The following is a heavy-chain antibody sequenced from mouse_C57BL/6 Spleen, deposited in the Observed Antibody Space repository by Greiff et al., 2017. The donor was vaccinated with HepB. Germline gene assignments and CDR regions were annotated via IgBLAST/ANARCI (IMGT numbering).Heavy chain of an antibody. CDR1: GYSFTDYN. Sequence: LQESGPELVKPGASVKISCKASGYSFTDYNMNWVKQSNGKSLEWIGVINPNYGTTSYNQKFKGKATLTVDQSSSTAYMQLNSLTSEDSAVYYCAREGDYGSRVYYFDYWGQGTTLTVSS. D-gene: IGHD1-1*01. CDR3: AREGDYGSRVYYFDY. CDR2: INPNYGTT. J-gene: IGHJ2*01. V-gene: IGHV1-39*01.